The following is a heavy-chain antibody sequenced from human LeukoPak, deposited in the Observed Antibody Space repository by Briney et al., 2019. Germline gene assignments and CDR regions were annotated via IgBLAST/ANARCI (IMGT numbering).Heavy chain of an antibody. CDR1: GGSFSGYY. Sequence: SETLSLTCAVYGGSFSGYYWSWIRQPPGKGLEWIGEINHSGSTNYNPSLKSRVTISVDTSKNQFSLKLSSVTAADTAVYYCARGRLDYWGQGTLATVSS. J-gene: IGHJ4*02. V-gene: IGHV4-34*01. CDR2: INHSGST. CDR3: ARGRLDY.